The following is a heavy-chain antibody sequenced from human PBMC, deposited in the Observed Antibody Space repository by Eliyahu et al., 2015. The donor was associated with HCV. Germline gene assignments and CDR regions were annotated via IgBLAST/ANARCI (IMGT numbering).Heavy chain of an antibody. Sequence: QVQLQESGPGLVKPSETLSLTCIVSGGSISSSXWNWVRQPPGKGLEWIGELNCYGYGRLFSSYNPSLKTRVSMSLDASKNLFSLKLTSVTAADTAVYYCVRERAEGSGLAFDVWGQGTMVTVSS. D-gene: IGHD3-10*01. CDR3: VRERAEGSGLAFDV. CDR1: GGSISSSX. CDR2: GYGRLFS. V-gene: IGHV4-59*01. J-gene: IGHJ3*01.